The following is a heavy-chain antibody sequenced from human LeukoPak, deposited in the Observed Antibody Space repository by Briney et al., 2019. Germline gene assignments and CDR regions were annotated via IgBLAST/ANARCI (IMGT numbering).Heavy chain of an antibody. D-gene: IGHD2-2*01. CDR1: GGSISNYY. CDR3: ARGRCSSTSCAAGWFDP. J-gene: IGHJ5*02. CDR2: LYYSGST. V-gene: IGHV4-59*01. Sequence: PSETLSLTCTVSGGSISNYYWSWIRQSPGKGLEWIGYLYYSGSTSYNPSLKSRVTISVDTSKNQFSLKLSSVTAADTAVYYCARGRCSSTSCAAGWFDPWGQGTLVTVSS.